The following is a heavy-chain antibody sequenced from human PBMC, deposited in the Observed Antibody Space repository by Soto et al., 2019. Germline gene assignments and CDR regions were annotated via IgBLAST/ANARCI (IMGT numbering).Heavy chain of an antibody. CDR3: ATLRGVGPHSGPHLDN. V-gene: IGHV3-30-3*01. Sequence: QVQLLESGGGVAQPGGSLRLSCAASGFTFNTYTMHWVRQAPGEGLEWVALISYDGGIQYYGDSMRGRFTISRDNSKSTLYLQMNSLRLDDTAVYYCATLRGVGPHSGPHLDNWGQGTQVTVSS. CDR1: GFTFNTYT. D-gene: IGHD2-8*01. J-gene: IGHJ4*02. CDR2: ISYDGGIQ.